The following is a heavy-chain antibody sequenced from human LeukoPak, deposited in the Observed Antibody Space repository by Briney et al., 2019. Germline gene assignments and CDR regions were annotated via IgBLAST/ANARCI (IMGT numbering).Heavy chain of an antibody. V-gene: IGHV4-59*12. CDR3: ARDYDSRASS. D-gene: IGHD3-22*01. J-gene: IGHJ5*02. CDR1: SGSFRTYY. CDR2: IFYNEGT. Sequence: PSETLSLTCTVSSGSFRTYYWSWIRQPPGKGLEWIGYIFYNEGTSYNPSLKSRVTISVDKSKNQFSLKLDSVTAADTAVYFCARDYDSRASSWGQRTLVTVSS.